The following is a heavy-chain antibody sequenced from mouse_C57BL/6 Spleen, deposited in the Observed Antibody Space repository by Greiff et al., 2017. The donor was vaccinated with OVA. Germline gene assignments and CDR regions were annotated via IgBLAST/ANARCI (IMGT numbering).Heavy chain of an antibody. CDR2: IWSGGST. J-gene: IGHJ2*01. D-gene: IGHD2-1*01. CDR3: AREGGLPNYFDY. CDR1: GFSLTSYG. V-gene: IGHV2-2*01. Sequence: QVQLKESGPGLVQPSQSLSITCTVSGFSLTSYGVHWVRQSPGKGLEWLGVIWSGGSTGYNAAFISRLSISKDNSKSQVFFKMNSLQAYDTAIYYCAREGGLPNYFDYWGQGTTLTVSS.